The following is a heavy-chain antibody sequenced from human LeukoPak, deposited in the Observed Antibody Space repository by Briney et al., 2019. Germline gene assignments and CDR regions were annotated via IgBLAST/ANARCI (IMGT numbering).Heavy chain of an antibody. CDR1: GIRFSDYW. CDR3: AKDRTHRDDIDY. J-gene: IGHJ4*02. CDR2: IKQDGSEK. V-gene: IGHV3-7*01. Sequence: GGSLRLSCAASGIRFSDYWMSWVRQAPGKGLEWVANIKQDGSEKYYVDSVKGRLTISRDNAKNSLYLQMNSLRAEDTAVYYCAKDRTHRDDIDYWGQGTLVTVSS. D-gene: IGHD1-14*01.